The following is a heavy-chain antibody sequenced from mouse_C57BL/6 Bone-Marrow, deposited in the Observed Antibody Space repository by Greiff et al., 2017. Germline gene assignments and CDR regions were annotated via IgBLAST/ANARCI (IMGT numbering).Heavy chain of an antibody. J-gene: IGHJ2*01. D-gene: IGHD1-1*01. CDR1: GFNIKDDY. V-gene: IGHV14-4*01. CDR2: IDSENGDT. Sequence: EVKLMEFGAELVRLGASVKLSCTASGFNIKDDYMHWVKQRPEQGLEWIGWIDSENGDTEYASKFQGKATITADTSSNTAYLQLSSLISEDTAVYYCTPLYYYGSSYDYWGQGTTLTVSS. CDR3: TPLYYYGSSYDY.